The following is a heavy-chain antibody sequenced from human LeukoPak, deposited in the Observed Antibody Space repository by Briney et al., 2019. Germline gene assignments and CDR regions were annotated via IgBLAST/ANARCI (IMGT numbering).Heavy chain of an antibody. V-gene: IGHV3-23*01. J-gene: IGHJ5*02. CDR3: AKGGGAYNWFDP. Sequence: VQPGGSLRLSCAASGFTFSRYAMSWVRQAPGKGLEWVSAISGSGGSTYYADSVKGRFTISRDNSKNTLYLQMNSLRAEDTAVYYCAKGGGAYNWFDPWGQGTLVTVSS. D-gene: IGHD3-10*01. CDR2: ISGSGGST. CDR1: GFTFSRYA.